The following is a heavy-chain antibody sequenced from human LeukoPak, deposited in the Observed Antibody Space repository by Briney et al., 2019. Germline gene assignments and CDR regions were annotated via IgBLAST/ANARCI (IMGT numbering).Heavy chain of an antibody. CDR3: ARVRSIAARPSEYFQH. CDR1: GYTFTGYY. Sequence: ASVKVSRKASGYTFTGYYMHWVRQAPGQGLEWMGWINPNSGGTNYAQKFQGRVTMTRDTSISTAYMELSRLRSDDTAVYYCARVRSIAARPSEYFQHWGQGTLVTVSS. V-gene: IGHV1-2*02. J-gene: IGHJ1*01. D-gene: IGHD6-6*01. CDR2: INPNSGGT.